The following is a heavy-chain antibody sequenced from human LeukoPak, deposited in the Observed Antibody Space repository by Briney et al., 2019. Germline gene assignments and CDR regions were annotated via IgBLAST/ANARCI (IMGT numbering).Heavy chain of an antibody. D-gene: IGHD4-17*01. J-gene: IGHJ3*01. CDR1: GFTFSSYE. V-gene: IGHV3-48*03. CDR2: ISSSGRTI. CDR3: ARDYGDAFDV. Sequence: PGGSLRLSCAVSGFTFSSYEMNWVRQAPGKGLEWVSYISSSGRTIYYADSVKGRFTISRDNAKNSLYLQMNSLRVEDSAVYYCARDYGDAFDVWGQGTMVTVSS.